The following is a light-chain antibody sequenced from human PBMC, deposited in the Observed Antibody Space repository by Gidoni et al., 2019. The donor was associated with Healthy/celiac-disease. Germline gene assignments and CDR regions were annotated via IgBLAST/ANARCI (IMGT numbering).Light chain of an antibody. CDR3: QQSYSTPGT. J-gene: IGKJ2*02. CDR2: AAS. CDR1: QSISSY. Sequence: SQSISSYLNWYQQKPGKAPKLLIYAASSLQSGVPSRFSGSGSGTDFTLTISSLQPEDFATYYCQQSYSTPGTFGQGTKLEIK. V-gene: IGKV1-39*01.